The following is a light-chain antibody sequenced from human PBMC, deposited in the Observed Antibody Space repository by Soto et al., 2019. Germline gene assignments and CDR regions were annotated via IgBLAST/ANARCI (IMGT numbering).Light chain of an antibody. CDR1: QILSSW. CDR3: QQYNNWPPIT. Sequence: DIQLNHSPSTLSASLGDTVTITCRASQILSSWAWYQQRPGKAPKLLIYDASTLKSGVPSRFRGSGSGTEFTLTISSLQSEDFAVYYCQQYNNWPPITFGQGTRLETK. V-gene: IGKV1-5*01. J-gene: IGKJ5*01. CDR2: DAS.